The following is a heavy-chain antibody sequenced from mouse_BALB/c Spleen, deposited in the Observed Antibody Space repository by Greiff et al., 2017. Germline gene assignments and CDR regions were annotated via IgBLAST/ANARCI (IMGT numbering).Heavy chain of an antibody. J-gene: IGHJ2*01. Sequence: EVQGVESGGGLVKPGGSLKLSCAASGFTFSDYYMYWVRQTPEKRLEWVATISDGGSYTYYPDSVKGRFTISRDNAKNNLYLQMSSLKSEDTAMYYCARDEEGGFDYWGQGTTLTVSS. CDR1: GFTFSDYY. V-gene: IGHV5-4*02. CDR2: ISDGGSYT. D-gene: IGHD1-1*02. CDR3: ARDEEGGFDY.